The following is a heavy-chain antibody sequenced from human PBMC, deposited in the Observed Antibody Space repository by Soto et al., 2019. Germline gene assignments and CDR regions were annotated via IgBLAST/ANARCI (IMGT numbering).Heavy chain of an antibody. D-gene: IGHD6-19*01. CDR2: IKTDGYAA. CDR1: GFTFDSHW. Sequence: ESGGVLVQPGGSLRLSCVASGFTFDSHWMHWVRQAPGEGLVWVSRIKTDGYAAAYADSVKGRFTIYRDNTKNTVYLQMNSLRDEDTAVYFCVRESGVAADCWGQGTLVTVSS. J-gene: IGHJ4*02. CDR3: VRESGVAADC. V-gene: IGHV3-74*01.